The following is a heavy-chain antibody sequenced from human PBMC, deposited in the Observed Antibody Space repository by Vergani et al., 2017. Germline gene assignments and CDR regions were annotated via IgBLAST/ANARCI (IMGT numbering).Heavy chain of an antibody. V-gene: IGHV3-66*02. J-gene: IGHJ4*02. CDR3: ARFGYCSGGSCFY. CDR1: GFTVSSNY. D-gene: IGHD2-15*01. CDR2: IYSGGST. Sequence: EVQLVESGGGLVQPGGSLRLSCAASGFTVSSNYMNWVRQAPGKGLEWGSVIYSGGSTYYADSVKGRFTISRDNSKNTLYLQMNSLRAEDTAVYYCARFGYCSGGSCFYWGQGTLVTVSS.